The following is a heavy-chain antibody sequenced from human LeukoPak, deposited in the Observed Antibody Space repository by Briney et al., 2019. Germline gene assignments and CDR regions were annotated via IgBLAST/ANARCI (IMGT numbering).Heavy chain of an antibody. D-gene: IGHD3-3*01. CDR2: INHSGST. Sequence: PSETLSLTCAVYGGSFSGYYWSWIRQPPGKGLEWIGEINHSGSTNYNPSLKSQVTISVDTSKNQFSLKLSSVTAADTAVYYCARVGAYPYYDFWSGYYNYWGQGTLVTVSS. CDR3: ARVGAYPYYDFWSGYYNY. V-gene: IGHV4-34*01. CDR1: GGSFSGYY. J-gene: IGHJ4*02.